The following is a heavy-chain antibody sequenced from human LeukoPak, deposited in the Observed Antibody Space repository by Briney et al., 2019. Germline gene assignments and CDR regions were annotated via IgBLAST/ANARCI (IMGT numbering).Heavy chain of an antibody. Sequence: PGGSLRLSCAASGFTFSSYAMSWVRQAPGKGLEWVSAISGSGGSTYYADSVKGRFTISRDNSKNTLYLQMNSLRAEDTAVYYCARAWSMVRGGYFDYWGQGTLVTVSS. CDR2: ISGSGGST. J-gene: IGHJ4*02. CDR1: GFTFSSYA. D-gene: IGHD3-10*01. V-gene: IGHV3-23*01. CDR3: ARAWSMVRGGYFDY.